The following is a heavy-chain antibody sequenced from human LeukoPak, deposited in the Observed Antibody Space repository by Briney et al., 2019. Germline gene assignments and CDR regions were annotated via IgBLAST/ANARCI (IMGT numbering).Heavy chain of an antibody. Sequence: GASVKVSCRASGYTFTSYDINWVRQATGQGLEWMGWMNPNSGNTGYAQKFQGRVTMTRNTSISTAYMELSSLRSEDTAVYYCAREKRYIAAAGIGYSWFDPWGQGTLVTVSS. CDR1: GYTFTSYD. J-gene: IGHJ5*02. D-gene: IGHD6-13*01. CDR3: AREKRYIAAAGIGYSWFDP. V-gene: IGHV1-8*01. CDR2: MNPNSGNT.